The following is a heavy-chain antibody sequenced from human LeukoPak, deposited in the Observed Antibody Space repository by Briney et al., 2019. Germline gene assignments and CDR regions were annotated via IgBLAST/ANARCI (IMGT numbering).Heavy chain of an antibody. CDR3: SRESGAFCPFGY. CDR1: GGSISGTNW. V-gene: IGHV4/OR15-8*02. CDR2: ISLTGQT. Sequence: SETLSLTCGVSGGSISGTNWWRWVRQPPGQGLEWIGEISLTGQTNYNPSLNGRVTMSLDKSSNQLSLNLTSVTAADTATYYCSRESGAFCPFGYWGQGTLVIVSS. J-gene: IGHJ4*02. D-gene: IGHD1-26*01.